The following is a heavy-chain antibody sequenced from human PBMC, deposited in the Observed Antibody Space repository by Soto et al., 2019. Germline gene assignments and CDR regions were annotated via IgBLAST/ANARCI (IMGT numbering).Heavy chain of an antibody. Sequence: RRLSCAASGFTVSSNYMSWVRQAPGKGLEWVSVIYSGGSTYYADSVKGRFTISRDNSKNTLYLQMNSLRAEDTAVYYCARGYSYGYGASYYFDYWGQGTLVTVSS. J-gene: IGHJ4*02. CDR3: ARGYSYGYGASYYFDY. CDR1: GFTVSSNY. D-gene: IGHD5-18*01. CDR2: IYSGGST. V-gene: IGHV3-53*01.